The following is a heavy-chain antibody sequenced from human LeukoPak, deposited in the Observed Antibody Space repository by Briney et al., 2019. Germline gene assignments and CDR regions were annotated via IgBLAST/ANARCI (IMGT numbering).Heavy chain of an antibody. CDR1: GFTFSSYE. CDR3: ARGWDRAHPTGFELDV. V-gene: IGHV3-48*03. CDR2: ISSSGTTI. J-gene: IGHJ4*02. Sequence: PGGSLRLSCAASGFTFSSYEMNWVRQAPGKGLEWVSLISSSGTTINQPDSVKGRFTISRDNAKNSVHLQMDNLRVEDTAVYYCARGWDRAHPTGFELDVWGQGTLVTVST. D-gene: IGHD1-26*01.